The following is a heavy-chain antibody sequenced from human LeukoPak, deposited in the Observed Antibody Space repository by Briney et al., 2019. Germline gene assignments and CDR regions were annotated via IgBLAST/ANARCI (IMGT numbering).Heavy chain of an antibody. J-gene: IGHJ6*03. CDR3: ARVGPGYSSSSHSYYMDV. V-gene: IGHV3-11*04. CDR1: GFTFSDYY. D-gene: IGHD6-6*01. Sequence: GGSLRLSCAASGFTFSDYYMSWIRQARPQGLEWVSYISSSCSTIFYAESVKGRFTIARDNAKNSLYLQMNSLRAEDTAVYYCARVGPGYSSSSHSYYMDVWGKGTTVTVSS. CDR2: ISSSCSTI.